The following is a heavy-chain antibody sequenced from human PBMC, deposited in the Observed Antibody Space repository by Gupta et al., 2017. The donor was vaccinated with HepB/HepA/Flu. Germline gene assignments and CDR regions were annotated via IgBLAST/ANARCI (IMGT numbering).Heavy chain of an antibody. CDR3: ANAELN. CDR1: GFTFSSFG. Sequence: DVQLLESGGDLVQPGGSLRLSCTASGFTFSSFGMTWVRQAPGKGLEWVSSISDSGAFTYYADSVKGRFTISRDNSKNTLYLQMHSLRAEDTALYYCANAELNWGQGTLVTVSS. D-gene: IGHD1-14*01. J-gene: IGHJ4*02. V-gene: IGHV3-23*01. CDR2: ISDSGAFT.